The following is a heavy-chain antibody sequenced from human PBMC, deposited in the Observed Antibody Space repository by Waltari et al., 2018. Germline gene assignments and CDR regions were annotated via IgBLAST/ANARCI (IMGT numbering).Heavy chain of an antibody. CDR1: GGSFSGYY. CDR2: INHSGST. V-gene: IGHV4-34*01. J-gene: IGHJ4*02. Sequence: QVQLQQWGAGLLKPSETLSLTCAVYGGSFSGYYWSWIRQPPGKGLEWIGEINHSGSTNSNPSLKSRVTISVDTSKNQFSLKLSSVTAADTAVYYCARGGQYGGFDYWGQGPLVTVSS. CDR3: ARGGQYGGFDY. D-gene: IGHD2-2*01.